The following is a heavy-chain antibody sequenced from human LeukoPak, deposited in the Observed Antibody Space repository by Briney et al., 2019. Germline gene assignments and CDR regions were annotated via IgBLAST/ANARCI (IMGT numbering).Heavy chain of an antibody. CDR2: ISAYNGNT. J-gene: IGHJ4*02. D-gene: IGHD2-8*01. CDR1: GYTFNSYG. Sequence: ASVRVSCKASGYTFNSYGISWVRQAPGQGLEWMGWISAYNGNTNYAQKLQGRVTMTTDTSTSTAYMELRSLRSDDTAVYYCARADCTNGVCYIGNFDYWGQGTLVTVSS. V-gene: IGHV1-18*01. CDR3: ARADCTNGVCYIGNFDY.